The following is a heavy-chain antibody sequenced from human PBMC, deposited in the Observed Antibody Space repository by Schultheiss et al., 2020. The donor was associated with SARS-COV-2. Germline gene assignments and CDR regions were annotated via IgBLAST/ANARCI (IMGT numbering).Heavy chain of an antibody. J-gene: IGHJ4*02. CDR2: IWYDGSNK. CDR3: AKGSGSGSLKALDY. V-gene: IGHV3-30*02. Sequence: GGSLRLSCAASGFTFSSYGMHWVRQAPGKGLEWVAVIWYDGSNKYYADSVKGRFTISRDNSKNTLYLQMNSLRAEDTAVYYCAKGSGSGSLKALDYWGQGTLVTVSS. CDR1: GFTFSSYG. D-gene: IGHD3-10*01.